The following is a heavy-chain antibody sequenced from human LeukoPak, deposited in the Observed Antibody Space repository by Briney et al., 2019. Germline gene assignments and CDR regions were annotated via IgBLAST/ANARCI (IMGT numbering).Heavy chain of an antibody. D-gene: IGHD1-26*01. CDR2: INHSGST. Sequence: PSQTLSLTCTVYGGPFSGYYWSWIRQPPGKGLEWIGEINHSGSTNYNPSLKSRVTISVNTSKNQFSLKLSSVTAADTAVYSCARLHQIVVGGTSAVDAFDIWGQGTVVTVSS. V-gene: IGHV4-34*01. CDR3: ARLHQIVVGGTSAVDAFDI. J-gene: IGHJ3*02. CDR1: GGPFSGYY.